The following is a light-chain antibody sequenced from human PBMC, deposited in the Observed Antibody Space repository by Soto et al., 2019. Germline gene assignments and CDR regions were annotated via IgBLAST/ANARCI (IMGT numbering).Light chain of an antibody. V-gene: IGKV1-5*01. Sequence: DIQLTQTPSTLSASVGDEVTITCLASQTISRWLAWYQQKPGRAPKLLIYDASTLESGVPSRFSGSGSETEFTLTISRLQPDDFATYFCHSRAFGQGTRLEIK. CDR3: HSRA. J-gene: IGKJ5*01. CDR2: DAS. CDR1: QTISRW.